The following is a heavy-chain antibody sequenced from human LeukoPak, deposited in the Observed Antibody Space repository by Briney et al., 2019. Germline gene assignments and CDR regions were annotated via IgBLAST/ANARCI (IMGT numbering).Heavy chain of an antibody. CDR2: INPSGGST. CDR1: GYTFTGYY. V-gene: IGHV1-46*01. J-gene: IGHJ4*02. Sequence: GASAKVSCKASGYTFTGYYMHWVRRAPGQGLEWMGIINPSGGSTSYAQKFQGRVTMTRDTSTSTVYMELSSLRSEDTAVYYCARDRPIDYGDYSVFDYWGQGTLVTVSS. CDR3: ARDRPIDYGDYSVFDY. D-gene: IGHD4-17*01.